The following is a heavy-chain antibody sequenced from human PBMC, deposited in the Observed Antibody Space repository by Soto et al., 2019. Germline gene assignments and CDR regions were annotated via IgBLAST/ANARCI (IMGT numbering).Heavy chain of an antibody. D-gene: IGHD3-16*02. J-gene: IGHJ4*02. CDR1: DGSFSVYY. CDR3: ARGGYVWGSYRHDY. CDR2: INHSGST. V-gene: IGHV4-34*01. Sequence: SETLSLTCAIYDGSFSVYYWIWIRQSPGEGLEWIGEINHSGSTNYNPSLKSRVTISVDTSKNQFSLKLSSVTAADTAVYYCARGGYVWGSYRHDYWGQGTLVTVSS.